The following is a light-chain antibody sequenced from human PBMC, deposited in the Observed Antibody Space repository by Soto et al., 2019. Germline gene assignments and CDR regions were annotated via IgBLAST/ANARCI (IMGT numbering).Light chain of an antibody. Sequence: EVVLTQSPDTLSLSPGDRATLSCRASQTLRHTYFAWYQQRPGQPPRVLMYDSSTRAAGIPDRFSGSGSGTHFTLTISRLEPEDFAVYYCQQYASSPPYTFGQGTTLENK. CDR3: QQYASSPPYT. V-gene: IGKV3-20*01. CDR1: QTLRHTY. CDR2: DSS. J-gene: IGKJ2*01.